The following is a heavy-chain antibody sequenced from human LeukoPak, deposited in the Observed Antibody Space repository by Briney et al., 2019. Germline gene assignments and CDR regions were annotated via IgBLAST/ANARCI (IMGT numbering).Heavy chain of an antibody. CDR1: GYTFTSYD. V-gene: IGHV1-8*01. Sequence: ASVKVSCKASGYTFTSYDISWVRQATGQGLEWMGWMNPNSGNTGYAQKFRGRVTMTRNTSISTAYMELSSLRSEDTAVYYCARGPAATGFFDYYYYYGMDVWGQGTTVTVSS. CDR2: MNPNSGNT. D-gene: IGHD2-2*01. CDR3: ARGPAATGFFDYYYYYGMDV. J-gene: IGHJ6*02.